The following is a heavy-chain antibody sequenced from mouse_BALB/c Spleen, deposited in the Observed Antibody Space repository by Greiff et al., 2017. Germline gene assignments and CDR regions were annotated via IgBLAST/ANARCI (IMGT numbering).Heavy chain of an antibody. V-gene: IGHV1-14*01. D-gene: IGHD1-2*01. CDR3: ARSDLRLRVYYFDY. CDR1: GYTFTSYV. CDR2: INPYNDGT. Sequence: EVQLVESGPELVKPGASVKMSCKASGYTFTSYVMHWVKQKPGQGLEWIGYINPYNDGTKYNEKFKGKATLTSDKSSSTAYMELSSLTSEDSAVYYCARSDLRLRVYYFDYWGQGTTLTVSS. J-gene: IGHJ2*01.